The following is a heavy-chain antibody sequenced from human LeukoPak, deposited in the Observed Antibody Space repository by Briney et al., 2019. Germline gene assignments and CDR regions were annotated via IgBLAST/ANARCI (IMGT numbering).Heavy chain of an antibody. CDR3: ARGDDFWSGYYDC. V-gene: IGHV3-7*01. J-gene: IGHJ4*02. CDR1: GFTFSSYW. Sequence: GSLRLSCAASGFTFSSYWMSWVRQAPGKGLECVANIKQDGSEKYFVDSVKGRFTISRDNAKKSLYLQMNSLRAEDTAVYYCARGDDFWSGYYDCWGQGALVTVSS. D-gene: IGHD3-3*01. CDR2: IKQDGSEK.